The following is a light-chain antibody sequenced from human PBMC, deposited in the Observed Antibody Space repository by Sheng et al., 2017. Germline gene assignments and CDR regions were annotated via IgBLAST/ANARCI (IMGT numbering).Light chain of an antibody. Sequence: DTQMTQSPSTLSASVGDTVTITCRASQTINSWLAWFQQKPGKAPKFLIYKASILENGVPSRFSGSGSGTEFTLTISSLQPDDFATYYCQQYNGYPLTFGGGTQVEIK. V-gene: IGKV1-5*03. CDR3: QQYNGYPLT. J-gene: IGKJ4*01. CDR2: KAS. CDR1: QTINSW.